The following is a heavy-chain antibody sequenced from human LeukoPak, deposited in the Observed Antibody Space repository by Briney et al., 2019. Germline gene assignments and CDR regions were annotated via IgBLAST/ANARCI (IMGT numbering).Heavy chain of an antibody. CDR1: GGSISSYY. CDR2: IYYSGST. V-gene: IGHV4-59*01. J-gene: IGHJ4*02. D-gene: IGHD4-17*01. Sequence: PSETLSLTCTVSGGSISSYYWSWIRQPPGKGLELIGYIYYSGSTNYNPSLKSRVTISVDTSKNQFSLKLSSVTAADTAVYYCAKVALYGDYVLSYPTYPQPFYYFDYWGQGTLVTVSS. CDR3: AKVALYGDYVLSYPTYPQPFYYFDY.